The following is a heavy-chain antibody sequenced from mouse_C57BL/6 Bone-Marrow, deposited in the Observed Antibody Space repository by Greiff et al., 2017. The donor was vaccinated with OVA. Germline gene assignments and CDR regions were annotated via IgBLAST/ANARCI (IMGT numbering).Heavy chain of an antibody. CDR3: VRWEYYGSRNYYAMDY. V-gene: IGHV10-3*01. CDR2: IRSKSSNYAT. D-gene: IGHD1-1*01. CDR1: GFTFNTYA. J-gene: IGHJ4*01. Sequence: EVQGVESGGGLVQPKGSLKLSCAASGFTFNTYAMHWVRQAPGKGLEWVARIRSKSSNYATYYADSVKDRFTISRDDSQSMLYLQMNNLKTEDTAMYYCVRWEYYGSRNYYAMDYWGQGTSVTVSS.